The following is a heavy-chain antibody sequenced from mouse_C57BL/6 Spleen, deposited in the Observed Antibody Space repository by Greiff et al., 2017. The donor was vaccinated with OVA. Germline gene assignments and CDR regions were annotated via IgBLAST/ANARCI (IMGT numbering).Heavy chain of an antibody. J-gene: IGHJ3*01. CDR1: GYSITSGYD. V-gene: IGHV3-1*01. Sequence: EVKLMESGPGMVKPSQSLSLTCTVTGYSITSGYDWHWIRHFPGNKLEWMGYISYSGSTNYNPSLKSRISITHDTSKNHFFLKLNSVTTEDTATYYCARDDYDPFFAYWGQGTLVTVSA. D-gene: IGHD2-4*01. CDR3: ARDDYDPFFAY. CDR2: ISYSGST.